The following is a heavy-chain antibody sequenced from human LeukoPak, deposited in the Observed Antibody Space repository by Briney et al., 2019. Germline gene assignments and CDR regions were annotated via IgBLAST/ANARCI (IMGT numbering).Heavy chain of an antibody. J-gene: IGHJ5*02. CDR1: GGSISSYY. D-gene: IGHD6-19*01. CDR2: TYTSGSI. Sequence: SETLSLTCTVSGGSISSYYWSWIRQPAGKGLEWIGRTYTSGSINYNPSLKSRVTMSVDMSQNQFSLTMNSVTAADTAVYYCATGAVAGTSGRVKNWFDPWGQGTLVTVSS. V-gene: IGHV4-4*07. CDR3: ATGAVAGTSGRVKNWFDP.